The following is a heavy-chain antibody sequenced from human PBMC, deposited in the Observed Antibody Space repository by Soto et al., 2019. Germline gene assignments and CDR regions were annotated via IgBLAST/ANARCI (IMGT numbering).Heavy chain of an antibody. Sequence: PSETLSLTCAVYGGSFSGYYWSWIRQPPGKGLEWIGEINHSGSTNYNPSLKSRVTISVDTSKNQFSLKLSSVTAADTAVYYCATWAGYSSSGGWFDPWGQGTLVTVSS. CDR3: ATWAGYSSSGGWFDP. D-gene: IGHD6-13*01. CDR1: GGSFSGYY. CDR2: INHSGST. J-gene: IGHJ5*02. V-gene: IGHV4-34*01.